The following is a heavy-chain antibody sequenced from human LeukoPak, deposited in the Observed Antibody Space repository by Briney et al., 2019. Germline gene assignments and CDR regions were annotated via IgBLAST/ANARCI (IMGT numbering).Heavy chain of an antibody. Sequence: PGESLKISCETSGYSFTTYWIGWVRQMPGTGLEWVGAIYPDDSDTIYSPSFQGQVAISADKSVRTAYLQWSSLKASDSAMYYCARQRGASGTTNWFDPWGQGTLVTVSS. V-gene: IGHV5-51*01. J-gene: IGHJ5*02. CDR1: GYSFTTYW. D-gene: IGHD3-10*01. CDR3: ARQRGASGTTNWFDP. CDR2: IYPDDSDT.